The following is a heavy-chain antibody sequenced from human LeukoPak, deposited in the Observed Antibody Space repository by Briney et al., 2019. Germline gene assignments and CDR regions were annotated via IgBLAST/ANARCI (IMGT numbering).Heavy chain of an antibody. J-gene: IGHJ6*03. V-gene: IGHV5-51*01. CDR2: IYPRDSYT. D-gene: IGHD1-14*01. CDR3: ARHVPHHVADYYYYYMDV. CDR1: GCSFTSYW. Sequence: GASLQISCKGSGCSFTSYWIGWGRQLPGKGLEGMGIIYPRDSYTSYRPSFQGHVTISADNSITTAYLQWSTLKASATAMYYCARHVPHHVADYYYYYMDVWGKGTTVTVSS.